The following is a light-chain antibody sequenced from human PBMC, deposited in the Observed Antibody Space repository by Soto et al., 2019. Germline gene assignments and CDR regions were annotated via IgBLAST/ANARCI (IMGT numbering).Light chain of an antibody. CDR1: QSVSSAF. CDR2: AAA. CDR3: QQYGDSPPT. Sequence: IVLTQSPGTLSLSPGERATISCRASQSVSSAFFAWYQQKPGQPLRLLIYAAASRATGIPDRFSGSGSATDFTLTISRLEPEDFAVYYCQQYGDSPPTFGRGTK. V-gene: IGKV3-20*01. J-gene: IGKJ2*01.